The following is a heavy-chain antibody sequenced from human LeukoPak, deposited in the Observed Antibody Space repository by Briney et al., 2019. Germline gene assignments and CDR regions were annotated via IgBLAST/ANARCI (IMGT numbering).Heavy chain of an antibody. CDR1: GYTFTGYY. CDR3: AIPRITGTTVDY. V-gene: IGHV1-8*02. J-gene: IGHJ4*02. CDR2: MNPNSGNT. Sequence: ASVKVSCKASGYTFTGYYMHWVRQAAGQGLEWMGWMNPNSGNTGYAQKFQGRVTMTRNTSISTAYMELSSLRSEDTAVYYCAIPRITGTTVDYWGQGTLVTVSS. D-gene: IGHD1-7*01.